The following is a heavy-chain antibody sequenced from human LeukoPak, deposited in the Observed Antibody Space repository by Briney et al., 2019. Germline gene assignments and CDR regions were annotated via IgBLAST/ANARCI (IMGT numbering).Heavy chain of an antibody. J-gene: IGHJ5*02. CDR2: IIPILGIA. V-gene: IGHV1-69*02. D-gene: IGHD6-6*01. CDR3: ATARAARPIWFDP. CDR1: GGTFGSYT. Sequence: SVKVSCKASGGTFGSYTISWVRQAPGQGLEWMGRIIPILGIANYAQKFQGRVTMTEDTSTDTAYMELSSLRSEDTAVYYCATARAARPIWFDPWGQGTLVTVSS.